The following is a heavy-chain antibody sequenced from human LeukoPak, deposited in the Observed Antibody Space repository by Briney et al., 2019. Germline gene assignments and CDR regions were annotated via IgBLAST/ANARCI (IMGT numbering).Heavy chain of an antibody. V-gene: IGHV4-59*01. J-gene: IGHJ4*02. CDR2: IHDTRGT. CDR1: GGSLSNYY. CDR3: ARGRKYTSGYRVTELGSGYSDY. D-gene: IGHD5-18*01. Sequence: SETLSLTCTVSGGSLSNYYWSWVRQPPGKGLEWIGYIHDTRGTNYNPYLKSRVTMSLDTSKNHFSLSLNSVTAADTAVYYCARGRKYTSGYRVTELGSGYSDYWGQGTLVTVSS.